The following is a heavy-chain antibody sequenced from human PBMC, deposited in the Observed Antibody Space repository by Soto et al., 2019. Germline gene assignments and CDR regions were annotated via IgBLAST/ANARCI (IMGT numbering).Heavy chain of an antibody. CDR3: AKQAPYSNSWYEIDH. J-gene: IGHJ4*02. Sequence: EVPLLESGGGLVQPGGSLRLSCPASGFTFSSYGINWVRQAPWKGLEGVSGISGSGDSTHYADSVTGRFTISRDNSKNTLYLQMNSLRAEDTAVYYCAKQAPYSNSWYEIDHWGQGPRVTFSS. V-gene: IGHV3-23*01. CDR1: GFTFSSYG. CDR2: ISGSGDST. D-gene: IGHD6-13*01.